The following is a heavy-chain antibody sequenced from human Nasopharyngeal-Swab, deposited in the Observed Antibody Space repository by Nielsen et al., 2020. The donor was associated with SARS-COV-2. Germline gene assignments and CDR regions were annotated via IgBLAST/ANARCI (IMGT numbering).Heavy chain of an antibody. V-gene: IGHV1-3*03. D-gene: IGHD3-16*01. Sequence: ASVKVSCQASGYTFTSYAIHWVRQAPGQRLAWMGWINAGNGNTKYSQKFQGRVTMTTNTSTSTAYLELSSLRSEDMAVYYCARGGSSLGANLEDPWGQGTLVIVYS. CDR1: GYTFTSYA. J-gene: IGHJ5*02. CDR2: INAGNGNT. CDR3: ARGGSSLGANLEDP.